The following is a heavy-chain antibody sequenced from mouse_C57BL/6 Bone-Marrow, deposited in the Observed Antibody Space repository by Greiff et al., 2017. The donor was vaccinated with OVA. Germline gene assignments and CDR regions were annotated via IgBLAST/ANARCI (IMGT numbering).Heavy chain of an antibody. CDR3: TRGNYDYDGDFDY. V-gene: IGHV5-9-1*02. D-gene: IGHD2-4*01. CDR1: GFTFSSYA. J-gene: IGHJ2*01. CDR2: ISSGGDYI. Sequence: EVQRVESGEGLVKPGGSLKLSCAASGFTFSSYAMSWVRQTPEKRLEWVAYISSGGDYIYYADTVKGRFTISRDNARNTLYLQMSSLKSEDTAMYYCTRGNYDYDGDFDYWGQGTTLTVSS.